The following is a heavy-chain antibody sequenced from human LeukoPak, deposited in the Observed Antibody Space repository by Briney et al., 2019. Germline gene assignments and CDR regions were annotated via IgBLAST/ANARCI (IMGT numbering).Heavy chain of an antibody. D-gene: IGHD3-16*01. CDR3: VRDRLGDFYFDY. V-gene: IGHV3-21*01. J-gene: IGHJ4*02. CDR1: GFTFSSYN. Sequence: GGSLRLSCAASGFTFSSYNMNWVRQTPGKGLEWVSSISSSSSYIYYADSVKGRFTISRDNAKKSLFLQMNSLRAEDTAVYYCVRDRLGDFYFDYWGQGTLVTVSS. CDR2: ISSSSSYI.